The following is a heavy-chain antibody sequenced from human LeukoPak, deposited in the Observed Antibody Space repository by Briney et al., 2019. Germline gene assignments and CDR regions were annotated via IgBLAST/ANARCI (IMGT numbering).Heavy chain of an antibody. CDR3: ARHGGTRVTLVEVYYFDY. CDR2: IYYNGNT. J-gene: IGHJ4*02. Sequence: PSQTLSLTCAVSGGSISTGGYSWSWIRQPPGKGLEWIAYIYYNGNTYYNPSLKSRVTMSVDRSKNQFSLKLSSVTAADTAVYYCARHGGTRVTLVEVYYFDYWGQGTLVTVSS. CDR1: GGSISTGGYS. V-gene: IGHV4-30-2*01. D-gene: IGHD4-11*01.